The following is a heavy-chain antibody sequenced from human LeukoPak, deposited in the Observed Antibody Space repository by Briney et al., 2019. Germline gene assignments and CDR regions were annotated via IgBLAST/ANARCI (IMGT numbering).Heavy chain of an antibody. J-gene: IGHJ6*03. Sequence: ASVKVSCKASGYTFNTYDINWVRQVPGQGLEWMGWMNPNSRNTGYAQKFQGRVTITRNISISTAYMELSRLRSEDTAVYYCARDLGHGGSYYMDVWGRGTTVTVSS. V-gene: IGHV1-8*03. CDR3: ARDLGHGGSYYMDV. CDR1: GYTFNTYD. D-gene: IGHD1-26*01. CDR2: MNPNSRNT.